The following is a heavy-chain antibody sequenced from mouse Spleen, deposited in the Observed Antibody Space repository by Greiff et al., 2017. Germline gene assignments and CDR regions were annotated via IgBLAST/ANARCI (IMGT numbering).Heavy chain of an antibody. D-gene: IGHD1-1*01. V-gene: IGHV1-62-2*01. J-gene: IGHJ2*01. Sequence: QVQLQQSGAELVKPGASVKLSCKASGYTFTEYTIHWVKQRSGQGLEWIGWFYPGSGSIKYNEKFKDKATLTADKSSSTVYMELSRLTSEDSAVYFCARHEGPYYYGSSYFDYWGQGTTLTVSS. CDR3: ARHEGPYYYGSSYFDY. CDR2: FYPGSGSI. CDR1: GYTFTEYT.